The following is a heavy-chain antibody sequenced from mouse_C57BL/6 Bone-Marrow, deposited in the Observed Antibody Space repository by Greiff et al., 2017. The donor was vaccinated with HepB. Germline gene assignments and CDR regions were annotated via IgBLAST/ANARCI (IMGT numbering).Heavy chain of an antibody. CDR2: IDPNSGGT. V-gene: IGHV1-72*01. CDR1: GYTFTSYW. Sequence: QQPGAELVKPGASVKLSCKASGYTFTSYWMHWVKQRPGRGLEWIGRIDPNSGGTKYNEKFKSKATLTVDKPSSTAYMQLSSLTSEDSAVYYCAREALTFHYYAMDYWGQGTSVTVSS. J-gene: IGHJ4*01. CDR3: AREALTFHYYAMDY. D-gene: IGHD4-1*01.